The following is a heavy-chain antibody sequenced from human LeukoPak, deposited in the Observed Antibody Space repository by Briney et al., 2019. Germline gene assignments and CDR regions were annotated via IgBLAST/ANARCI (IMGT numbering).Heavy chain of an antibody. Sequence: GGSLRLSCAASGFTFSSYEMNWVRQAPGKGLEWVSYISSSGSTIYYADSVKGRFTISRDNAKNSLYLQMNSLRAEDTAVYYCARDYGDYVGYYYYYMDVWGKGTTVTVSS. D-gene: IGHD4-17*01. J-gene: IGHJ6*03. CDR3: ARDYGDYVGYYYYYMDV. CDR1: GFTFSSYE. V-gene: IGHV3-48*03. CDR2: ISSSGSTI.